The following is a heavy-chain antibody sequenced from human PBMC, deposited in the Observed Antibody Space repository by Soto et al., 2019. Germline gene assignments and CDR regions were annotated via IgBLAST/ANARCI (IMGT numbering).Heavy chain of an antibody. J-gene: IGHJ6*03. V-gene: IGHV3-53*04. D-gene: IGHD4-4*01. CDR2: IYSGGST. CDR1: GFTVSSNY. Sequence: EVQLVESGGGLVQPGGSLRLSCAASGFTVSSNYMSWVRQAPGKGLEWGSVIYSGGSTYYADSVKGRFTISRHNTKNTLYIQTNSLRAEDTAVYYCASMTTVTYYYYYQMDVWGKGTTVTVSS. CDR3: ASMTTVTYYYYYQMDV.